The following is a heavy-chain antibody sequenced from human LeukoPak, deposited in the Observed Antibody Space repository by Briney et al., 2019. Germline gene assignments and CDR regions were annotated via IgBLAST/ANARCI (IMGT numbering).Heavy chain of an antibody. J-gene: IGHJ4*02. Sequence: GGSLRLSCAASGFTFKNYWMSWVRQVPGKGLEWVANTKPDGSEKYYVDSVRGRFTISRDNAKNLLYLQMRNLRAEDTAVYYCATDGYNSARDNWGQGTLVTVSS. D-gene: IGHD5-12*01. V-gene: IGHV3-7*01. CDR3: ATDGYNSARDN. CDR1: GFTFKNYW. CDR2: TKPDGSEK.